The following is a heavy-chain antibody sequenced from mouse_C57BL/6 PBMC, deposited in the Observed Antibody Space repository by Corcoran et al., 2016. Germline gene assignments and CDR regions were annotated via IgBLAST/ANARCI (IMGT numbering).Heavy chain of an antibody. D-gene: IGHD1-1*01. V-gene: IGHV1-18*01. J-gene: IGHJ4*01. CDR2: INPNNGGT. Sequence: EVQLQQSGPELVKPGASVKIPCKASGYTFTDYNMDWVKQSHGKSLEWIGDINPNNGGTIYNQKFKGKATLTVDKSSSTAYMELRSLTSEDTAVYYCARRGGAITEDAMDYWGQGTSVTVSS. CDR1: GYTFTDYN. CDR3: ARRGGAITEDAMDY.